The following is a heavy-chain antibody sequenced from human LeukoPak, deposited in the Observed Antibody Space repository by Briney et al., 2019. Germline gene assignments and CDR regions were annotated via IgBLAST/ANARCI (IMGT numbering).Heavy chain of an antibody. J-gene: IGHJ4*02. D-gene: IGHD3-22*01. CDR2: ITSSSDTI. Sequence: GGSLRLSCAASGFTFSSYSMNWVRQAPGKGLEWISYITSSSDTIQYADSVKGRFTVSRDNAKNSLFLQMSSLRDEDTAVYYCARDYYDTSGYYMEDYWGQGTLVTVSS. CDR3: ARDYYDTSGYYMEDY. CDR1: GFTFSSYS. V-gene: IGHV3-48*02.